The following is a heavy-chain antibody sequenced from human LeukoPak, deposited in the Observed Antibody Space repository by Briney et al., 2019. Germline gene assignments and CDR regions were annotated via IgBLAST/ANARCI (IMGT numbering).Heavy chain of an antibody. D-gene: IGHD2-2*01. CDR2: INSDGSTT. Sequence: GGSLRLSCAASGFTFSSYWMHWVRQAPGKGLVWVSRINSDGSTTSYADSVKGRFTISRDNAKNTLYLQMNSLRAEDTAVYYCARGGGNTSCSHWGQGTLVTVSS. J-gene: IGHJ4*02. V-gene: IGHV3-74*01. CDR3: ARGGGNTSCSH. CDR1: GFTFSSYW.